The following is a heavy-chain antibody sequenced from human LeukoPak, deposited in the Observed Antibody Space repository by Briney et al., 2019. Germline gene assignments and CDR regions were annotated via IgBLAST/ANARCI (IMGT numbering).Heavy chain of an antibody. V-gene: IGHV3-73*01. Sequence: GGSLRLSCAASGFSFSGSAINWVRQASGKGLEWVGRIRSKANTYATVYAASVRGRFTISRDNSKNTLYLQMNSLRAEDAAVYYCAKAPLGRCTGVICYYFDYWGQGTLVTVSS. D-gene: IGHD2-15*01. J-gene: IGHJ4*02. CDR1: GFSFSGSA. CDR3: AKAPLGRCTGVICYYFDY. CDR2: IRSKANTYAT.